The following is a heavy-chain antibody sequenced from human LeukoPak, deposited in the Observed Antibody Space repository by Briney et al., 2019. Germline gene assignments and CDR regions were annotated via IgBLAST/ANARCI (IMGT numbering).Heavy chain of an antibody. V-gene: IGHV4-59*08. Sequence: TSETLSLTCAVYGGSFSGYYWSWIRQPPGKGLEWIGYIYYSGSTNYNPSLKSRVTISVDTSKNQFSLKLSSVTAADTAVYYCARSDSSGYYYAFDIWGQGTMVTVSS. CDR1: GGSFSGYY. CDR2: IYYSGST. J-gene: IGHJ3*02. D-gene: IGHD3-22*01. CDR3: ARSDSSGYYYAFDI.